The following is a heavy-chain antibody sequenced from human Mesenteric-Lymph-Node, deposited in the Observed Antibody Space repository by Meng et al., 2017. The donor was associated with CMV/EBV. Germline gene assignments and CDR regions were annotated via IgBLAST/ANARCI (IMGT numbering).Heavy chain of an antibody. CDR1: GGSISSYY. Sequence: SETLSLTCTVSGGSISSYYWSWIRQPPGKGLEWIGYIYYSGSTNYNPSLKSRVTISVDTSKNQFSLKLSSVTAADTAVYYCARDYSNYYGMDVWGQGTTVTVSS. CDR3: ARDYSNYYGMDV. V-gene: IGHV4-59*12. J-gene: IGHJ6*02. CDR2: IYYSGST. D-gene: IGHD4-11*01.